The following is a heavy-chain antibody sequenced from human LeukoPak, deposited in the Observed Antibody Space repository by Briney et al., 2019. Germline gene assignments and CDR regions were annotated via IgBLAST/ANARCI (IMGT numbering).Heavy chain of an antibody. CDR3: TRTYSSSYIDY. CDR1: ARSISTYY. D-gene: IGHD6-6*01. J-gene: IGHJ4*02. Sequence: SQSLSLTCTVAARSISTYYWSWIRQPPGKVREWLGYIFYTGSTNYNPSLKSRFTMSIDTSKNQFSLKLSSVTAADTAVYYCTRTYSSSYIDYWGQGALVTVSS. V-gene: IGHV4-59*01. CDR2: IFYTGST.